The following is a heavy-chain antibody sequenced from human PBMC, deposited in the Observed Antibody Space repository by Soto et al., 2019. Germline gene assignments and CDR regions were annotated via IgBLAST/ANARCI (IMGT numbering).Heavy chain of an antibody. CDR1: GGSISSYY. J-gene: IGHJ4*02. Sequence: SETLSLTCTVSGGSISSYYWSWIRQPPGKGLEWIGYIYYSGSTNYNPSLKSRVTISVDTSKNQFSLKLSSVTAADTAVYYCARNYYDSSGYYSIFDYWGQGTLVTVSS. CDR3: ARNYYDSSGYYSIFDY. CDR2: IYYSGST. D-gene: IGHD3-22*01. V-gene: IGHV4-59*01.